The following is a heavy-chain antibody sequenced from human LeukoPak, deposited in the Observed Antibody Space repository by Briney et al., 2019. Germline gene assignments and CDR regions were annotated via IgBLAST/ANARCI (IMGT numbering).Heavy chain of an antibody. CDR1: GGSISSYY. Sequence: SETLSLTCTVSGGSISSYYWSWIRQPPGKGLEWIGYIYYSGSTNYNPSLKSRVTISVDTSKNQFSLKLSSVTAADTAVYYCARVLGYYDSSGYYYEYFDYWGQGTLVTASS. J-gene: IGHJ4*02. CDR2: IYYSGST. V-gene: IGHV4-59*01. CDR3: ARVLGYYDSSGYYYEYFDY. D-gene: IGHD3-22*01.